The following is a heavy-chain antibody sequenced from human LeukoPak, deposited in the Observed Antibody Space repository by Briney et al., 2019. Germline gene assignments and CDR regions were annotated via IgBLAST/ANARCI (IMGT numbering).Heavy chain of an antibody. D-gene: IGHD2-21*01. V-gene: IGHV3-23*01. Sequence: GGSLRLSCAASGFTFSSYAMSWVRQAPGKGLEWVSAISGSGGSTYYADSVKGRFTISRDNSKNTLYLQMNSLRSDDTAVYYCARIAYCGGDCYTTCFDYWGQGTLVTVSS. J-gene: IGHJ4*02. CDR1: GFTFSSYA. CDR2: ISGSGGST. CDR3: ARIAYCGGDCYTTCFDY.